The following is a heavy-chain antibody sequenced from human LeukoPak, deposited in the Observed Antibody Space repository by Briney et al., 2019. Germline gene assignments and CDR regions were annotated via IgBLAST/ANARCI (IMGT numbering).Heavy chain of an antibody. J-gene: IGHJ4*02. CDR3: ARDLDGSGSYWWY. CDR1: GFTFSSYS. CDR2: ISSSSSSI. D-gene: IGHD3-10*01. Sequence: GGSLRLSCAASGFTFSSYSMNWVRQAPGKGLEWVSSISSSSSSIYYADSLKGRFAISRDNAKNSLYLQMNSLRAEDTAVYYCARDLDGSGSYWWYWGQGTLVTVSS. V-gene: IGHV3-21*01.